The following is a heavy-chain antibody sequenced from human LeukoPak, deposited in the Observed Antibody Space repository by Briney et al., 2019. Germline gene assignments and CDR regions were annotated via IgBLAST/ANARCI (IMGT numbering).Heavy chain of an antibody. J-gene: IGHJ4*02. CDR1: GYTFSNFG. Sequence: GASVKVSCKTSGYTFSNFGISWVRQAPGQGLEWMGWISGNNDNPNYGQKFQGRFTVTTDSSTSTAYMELRNLRSDDTVVYYCARDRKLSSWCDYWGQGTLVTVSS. CDR2: ISGNNDNP. V-gene: IGHV1-18*01. CDR3: ARDRKLSSWCDY. D-gene: IGHD6-13*01.